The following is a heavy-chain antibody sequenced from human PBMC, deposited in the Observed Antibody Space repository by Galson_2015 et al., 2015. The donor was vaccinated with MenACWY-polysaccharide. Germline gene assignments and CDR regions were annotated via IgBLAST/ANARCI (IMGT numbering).Heavy chain of an antibody. J-gene: IGHJ4*02. CDR1: GFTFSNYA. CDR2: IGGSNT. CDR3: ARVRYSTGKYQFDY. V-gene: IGHV3-23*01. D-gene: IGHD2-2*01. Sequence: SLRLSCAASGFTFSNYAMSWVRQAPGKGLEWVSTIGGSNTHYADSVKGRFTISRDNSKNTLSLQMNSLRAEDTAVYYCARVRYSTGKYQFDYWGQGTLVAVSS.